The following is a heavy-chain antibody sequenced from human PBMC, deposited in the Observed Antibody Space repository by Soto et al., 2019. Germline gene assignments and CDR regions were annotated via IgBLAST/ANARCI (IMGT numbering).Heavy chain of an antibody. CDR3: ARALYCSSTSCYSYYGMDV. J-gene: IGHJ6*02. D-gene: IGHD2-2*01. CDR2: IFYGGST. Sequence: SETLSLTCTVSGGSISSYYWSWIRQPPGKGLEWIGYIFYGGSTNYNPSLKSRVTISVDTSKNQFSLKLSSVTAADTAVYYCARALYCSSTSCYSYYGMDVWGQGTTVTVSS. CDR1: GGSISSYY. V-gene: IGHV4-59*01.